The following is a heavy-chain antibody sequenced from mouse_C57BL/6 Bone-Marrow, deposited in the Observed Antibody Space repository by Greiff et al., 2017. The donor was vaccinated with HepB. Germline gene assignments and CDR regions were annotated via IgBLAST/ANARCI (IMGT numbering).Heavy chain of an antibody. Sequence: VQLKESVAELVRPGASVKLSCTASGFNIKNTYMHWVKQRPEQGLEWIGRIDPANGNTKYAPKFQGKATITADTSSNTAYLQLSSLTSEDTAIYYCAILVVAIDYFDYWGQGTTLTVSS. V-gene: IGHV14-3*01. D-gene: IGHD1-1*01. J-gene: IGHJ2*01. CDR3: AILVVAIDYFDY. CDR2: IDPANGNT. CDR1: GFNIKNTY.